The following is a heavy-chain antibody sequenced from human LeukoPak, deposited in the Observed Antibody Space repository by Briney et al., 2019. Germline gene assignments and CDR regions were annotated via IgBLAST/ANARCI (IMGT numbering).Heavy chain of an antibody. CDR2: VYYSGNT. D-gene: IGHD3-10*01. CDR3: ARQSLGPSRSGTSNIWFDP. Sequence: SEALSLTCTVSGGSISTYYWSWIRQPPGKGLEWIGFVYYSGNTNYNPSLKSRVTISVDTPKNQFSLRLSSVTAADTAVYYCARQSLGPSRSGTSNIWFDPWGQGTLVTVSS. V-gene: IGHV4-59*08. J-gene: IGHJ5*02. CDR1: GGSISTYY.